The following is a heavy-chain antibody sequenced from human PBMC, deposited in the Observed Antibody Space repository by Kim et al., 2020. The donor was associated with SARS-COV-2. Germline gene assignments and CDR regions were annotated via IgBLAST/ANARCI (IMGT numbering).Heavy chain of an antibody. J-gene: IGHJ5*02. Sequence: SETLSLTCAVYGGSFSGYYWSWIRQPPGKGLEWIGEINHSGSTNYNPSLTSRVTISVDTSKNQFSLKLSSVTAADTAVYYCARGGSILEWLLYLNWFDPWGQGTLVTVSS. CDR3: ARGGSILEWLLYLNWFDP. D-gene: IGHD3-3*01. CDR1: GGSFSGYY. CDR2: INHSGST. V-gene: IGHV4-34*01.